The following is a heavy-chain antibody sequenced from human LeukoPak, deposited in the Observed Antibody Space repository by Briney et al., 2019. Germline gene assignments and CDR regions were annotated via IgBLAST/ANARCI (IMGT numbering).Heavy chain of an antibody. V-gene: IGHV3-48*01. CDR2: ICSSSSTI. Sequence: GGSLRLSCAASGFSFCSYSMNWVRQAPGKGLEWVSYICSSSSTIYYADSVKGGFTISTDNAKNSLYLQMNSLRAEDTAVYYCASLTPIVVVVAATRTSFDPWGQGTKVTVSS. J-gene: IGHJ5*02. CDR3: ASLTPIVVVVAATRTSFDP. D-gene: IGHD2-15*01. CDR1: GFSFCSYS.